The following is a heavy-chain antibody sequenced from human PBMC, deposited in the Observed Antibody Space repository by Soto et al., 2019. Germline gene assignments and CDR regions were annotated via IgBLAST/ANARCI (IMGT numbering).Heavy chain of an antibody. V-gene: IGHV1-18*01. CDR3: ARDRRPITIFGVVISGYYMDV. CDR1: GYTFTSNG. Sequence: ASVKVTCKASGYTFTSNGISWVRQAPGQGLEWMGWISAYNGNTNYAQKLQGRVTMTTDTSTSTAYMELRSLRSDDTAVYYCARDRRPITIFGVVISGYYMDVWGKGTTVTVSS. CDR2: ISAYNGNT. J-gene: IGHJ6*03. D-gene: IGHD3-3*01.